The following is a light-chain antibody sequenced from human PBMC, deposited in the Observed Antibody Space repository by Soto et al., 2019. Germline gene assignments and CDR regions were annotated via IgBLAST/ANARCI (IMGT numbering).Light chain of an antibody. CDR3: QQYGDSPRT. CDR1: QSVSSN. Sequence: EIVMTQSPATLSVSPGERATLSCRASQSVSSNLAWYQQKPGQAPTLLIYGASRRTPGIPDRFSGRGSGTDFTLTISGLEPEDFAVYYCQQYGDSPRTFGQGTKVDIK. CDR2: GAS. V-gene: IGKV3-20*01. J-gene: IGKJ1*01.